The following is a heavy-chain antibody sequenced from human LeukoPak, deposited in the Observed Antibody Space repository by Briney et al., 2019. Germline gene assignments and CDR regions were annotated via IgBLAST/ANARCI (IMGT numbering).Heavy chain of an antibody. CDR1: GFTFSDYY. CDR2: ISSSGSTI. J-gene: IGHJ4*02. V-gene: IGHV3-11*04. CDR3: ARAGGYYYDSSGYCDY. Sequence: GGSLRLSCAASGFTFSDYYMSWVRQAPGKGLEWVSYISSSGSTIYYADSVKGRFAISRDNAKNSLYLQMNRLRAEDTAVYYCARAGGYYYDSSGYCDYWGQGTRVTVSA. D-gene: IGHD3-22*01.